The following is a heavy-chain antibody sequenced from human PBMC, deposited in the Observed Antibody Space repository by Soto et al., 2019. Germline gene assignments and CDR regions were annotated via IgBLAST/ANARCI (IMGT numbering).Heavy chain of an antibody. Sequence: QITLKESGPPLVKPTQTLTLTFTFSGFSLTTSGVGVGWIRQPLGKALELLALINWDDEKRYSPSLQSRLTIFKDTSKTQVDLTVTNRKPADTGTYCCAQRRYASSDDAFDIWGQGTMVYVSS. CDR1: GFSLTTSGVG. CDR2: INWDDEK. D-gene: IGHD6-6*01. CDR3: AQRRYASSDDAFDI. J-gene: IGHJ3*02. V-gene: IGHV2-5*02.